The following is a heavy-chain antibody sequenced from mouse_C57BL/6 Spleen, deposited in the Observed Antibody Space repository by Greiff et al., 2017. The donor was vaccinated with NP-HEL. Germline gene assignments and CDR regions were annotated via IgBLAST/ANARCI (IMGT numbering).Heavy chain of an antibody. CDR1: GYTFTDYN. D-gene: IGHD4-1*01. CDR2: INPNNGGT. CDR3: ARSLGDV. Sequence: EVQLQQSGPELVKPGASVKLPCKASGYTFTDYNMDWVKQSHGQSLEWIGDINPNNGGTIYNQKFKGKATLTVDKSSSTAYMELRSLTAEDTAVDYGARSLGDVWGTGTTVTVSS. J-gene: IGHJ1*03. V-gene: IGHV1-18*01.